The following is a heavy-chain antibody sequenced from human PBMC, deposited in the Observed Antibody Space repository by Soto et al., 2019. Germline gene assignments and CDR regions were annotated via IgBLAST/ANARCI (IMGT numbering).Heavy chain of an antibody. CDR1: GYTFTSFA. D-gene: IGHD4-17*01. Sequence: GASVKVSCKASGYTFTSFAMHWVRQAPGQRLEWMGCINTGNGDIEYSQNFPGRVTITRDTSASTAYMELSSLRSEDTAVYYCARAPLTTVTNGGYFQYWGQGTLVTVSS. CDR2: INTGNGDI. V-gene: IGHV1-3*04. CDR3: ARAPLTTVTNGGYFQY. J-gene: IGHJ1*01.